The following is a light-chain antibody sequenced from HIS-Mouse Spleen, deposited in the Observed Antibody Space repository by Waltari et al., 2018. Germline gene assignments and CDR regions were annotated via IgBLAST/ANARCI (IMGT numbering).Light chain of an antibody. CDR1: SSDVGGYNY. V-gene: IGLV2-14*03. CDR3: AAWDDSLSGPV. Sequence: QSALTQPASVSGSPGQSITISCTGTSSDVGGYNYVSWYQQHPGKAPKLMIYDVSNRPSGVSKRFSGSKSGTSASLAISGLRSEYEADYYCAAWDDSLSGPVFGGGTKLTVL. J-gene: IGLJ3*02. CDR2: DVS.